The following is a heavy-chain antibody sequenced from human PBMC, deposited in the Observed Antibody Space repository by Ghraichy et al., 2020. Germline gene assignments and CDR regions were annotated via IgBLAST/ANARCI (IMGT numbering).Heavy chain of an antibody. CDR2: MNPNSGNT. V-gene: IGHV1-8*01. CDR1: GYTFTSYD. CDR3: ARGLYGSGGDYYYYGMDV. D-gene: IGHD3-10*01. Sequence: ASVKVSCKASGYTFTSYDINWVRQATGQGLEWMGWMNPNSGNTGYAQKFQGRVTMTRNTSISTAYMELSSLRSEDTAVYYCARGLYGSGGDYYYYGMDVWGQGTTVTVSS. J-gene: IGHJ6*02.